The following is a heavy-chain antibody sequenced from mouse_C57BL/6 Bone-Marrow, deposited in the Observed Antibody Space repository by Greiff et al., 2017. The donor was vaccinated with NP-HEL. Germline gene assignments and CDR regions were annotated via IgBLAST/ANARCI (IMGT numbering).Heavy chain of an antibody. D-gene: IGHD2-3*01. J-gene: IGHJ2*01. CDR1: GFTFSDYG. V-gene: IGHV5-17*01. Sequence: EVKLVESGGGLVKPGGSLKLSCAASGFTFSDYGMHWVRQAPEQGLEWVAYISSGSSTIYYADTVKGRFTISRDNAKNTLFLQMTSLRSEDTAMYYCAIDGYYDYWGQGTTLTVSS. CDR2: ISSGSSTI. CDR3: AIDGYYDY.